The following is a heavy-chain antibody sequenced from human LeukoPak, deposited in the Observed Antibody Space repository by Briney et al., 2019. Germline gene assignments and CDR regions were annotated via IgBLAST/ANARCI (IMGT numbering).Heavy chain of an antibody. Sequence: SQTLSLTCTVYGGSISSGGYYWSWIRQHPGKGLEWIGYIYYSGSTYYNPSLKSRVTISVDTSKNQFSLKLSSVTAADTAVYYCARELGIAARRPDRYFDYWGQGTLVTVSS. J-gene: IGHJ4*02. CDR1: GGSISSGGYY. D-gene: IGHD6-6*01. CDR3: ARELGIAARRPDRYFDY. CDR2: IYYSGST. V-gene: IGHV4-31*03.